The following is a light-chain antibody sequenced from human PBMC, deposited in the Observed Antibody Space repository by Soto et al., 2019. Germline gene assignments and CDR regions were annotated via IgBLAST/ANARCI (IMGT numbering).Light chain of an antibody. J-gene: IGKJ5*01. V-gene: IGKV3-15*01. Sequence: EIVMTQSPATLSVSPGERATLSCRASQSVSSNLAWYQQKPGQAPRLLIYGASTRATGIPARFSGSGYGTELTLTIRSLQSEDFEVYYCQQYHNWPPATFGQGTRLEIK. CDR2: GAS. CDR3: QQYHNWPPAT. CDR1: QSVSSN.